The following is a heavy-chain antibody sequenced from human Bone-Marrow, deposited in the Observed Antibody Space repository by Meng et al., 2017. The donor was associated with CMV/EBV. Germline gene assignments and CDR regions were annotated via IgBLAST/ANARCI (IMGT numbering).Heavy chain of an antibody. J-gene: IGHJ6*02. D-gene: IGHD4-17*01. V-gene: IGHV3-66*02. Sequence: GESLKISCAASGFTVSSNYMSWVRRAPGKGLEWVSVIYSGGSTYYADSVKGRFTISRDNSKNTLYLQMNSLRAEDTAVYYCARDDLNDYGDYVEYYYGMDVWGQGTTVTVSS. CDR3: ARDDLNDYGDYVEYYYGMDV. CDR1: GFTVSSNY. CDR2: IYSGGST.